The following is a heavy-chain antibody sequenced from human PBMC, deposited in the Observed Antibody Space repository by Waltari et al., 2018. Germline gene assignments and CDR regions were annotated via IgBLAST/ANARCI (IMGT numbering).Heavy chain of an antibody. Sequence: EVQLVESGGGLVKPGGSLRLSCVVSGFTFITTWMSWVRQAPGKGLEWVGRIKSTTDGGATDYAEPLKGRFTISRDDSKKTVYLQMSSLKTDDTAVYYCTTGTTVAVYHFDYWGQGTLVAVSS. V-gene: IGHV3-15*01. CDR3: TTGTTVAVYHFDY. J-gene: IGHJ4*02. CDR2: IKSTTDGGAT. CDR1: GFTFITTW. D-gene: IGHD1-7*01.